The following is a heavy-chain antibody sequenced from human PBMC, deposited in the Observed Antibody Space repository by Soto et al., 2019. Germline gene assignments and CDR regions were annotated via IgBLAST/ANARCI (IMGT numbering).Heavy chain of an antibody. D-gene: IGHD5-18*01. V-gene: IGHV5-51*01. J-gene: IGHJ6*02. CDR2: IYPGYSDT. CDR3: ARRGYSYGLDV. Sequence: GEGLNISWKCSVYNFATYWIAWVRQLPGKGPEGMGIIYPGYSDTSYSPSVQGQVTISVDKSISTAYLQWNSLKASDTAVYYCARRGYSYGLDVWGQGTKVTVSS. CDR1: VYNFATYW.